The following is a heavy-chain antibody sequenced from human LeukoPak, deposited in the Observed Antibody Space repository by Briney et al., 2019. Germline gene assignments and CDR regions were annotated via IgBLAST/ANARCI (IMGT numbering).Heavy chain of an antibody. CDR1: GYTFITYA. D-gene: IGHD3-10*01. CDR3: ARSADPRPFGEYFDY. J-gene: IGHJ4*02. CDR2: INTNTGHP. Sequence: ASVKVSCKTSGYTFITYAMNWVRQAPGQGLEWMGWINTNTGHPTYAQGFTGRFVFSLDTSVSTAYLQISSLKAEDTAVYYCARSADPRPFGEYFDYWGQGTLVTVSS. V-gene: IGHV7-4-1*02.